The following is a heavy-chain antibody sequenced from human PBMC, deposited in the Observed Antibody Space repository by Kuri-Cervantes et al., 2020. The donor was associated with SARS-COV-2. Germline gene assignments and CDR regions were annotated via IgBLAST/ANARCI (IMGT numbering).Heavy chain of an antibody. Sequence: ASVKVFCKASGYTFTGYYMNWVRQAPGQGLEWMGWINPNSGGTNYAQKFQGWVTMTRDTSISTAYMELSRLRSDDTAVYYCARDPGYSSSSVYYYYGMGVWGQGTTVTVSS. V-gene: IGHV1-2*04. D-gene: IGHD6-6*01. CDR3: ARDPGYSSSSVYYYYGMGV. CDR2: INPNSGGT. J-gene: IGHJ6*02. CDR1: GYTFTGYY.